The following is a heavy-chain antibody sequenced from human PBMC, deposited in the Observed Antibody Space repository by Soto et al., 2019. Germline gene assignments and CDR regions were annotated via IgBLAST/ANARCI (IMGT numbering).Heavy chain of an antibody. Sequence: SVKVSCKASGGTFSSYAISWVRQAPGQGLEWMGGIIPIFGTANYAQKFQGRVTITADESTSTAYMELSSLRSEDTAVYYCASGGRYSSGWYPGYFDYWGQGTLVTVSS. CDR2: IIPIFGTA. J-gene: IGHJ4*02. CDR3: ASGGRYSSGWYPGYFDY. CDR1: GGTFSSYA. V-gene: IGHV1-69*13. D-gene: IGHD6-19*01.